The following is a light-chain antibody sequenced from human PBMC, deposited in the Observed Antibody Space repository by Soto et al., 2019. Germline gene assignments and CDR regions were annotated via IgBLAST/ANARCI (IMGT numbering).Light chain of an antibody. V-gene: IGKV1-39*01. CDR1: QSIRSY. J-gene: IGKJ2*01. CDR2: AAS. Sequence: DIQMTQSPSSLSASVGDRVTITCRASQSIRSYLNWYQQKPGKAPKLLIYAASSLQSGVPSRFSGSPSGTDFTLTISTLQPEDFATYYCQQSYGSPRTFGRGTRLEIK. CDR3: QQSYGSPRT.